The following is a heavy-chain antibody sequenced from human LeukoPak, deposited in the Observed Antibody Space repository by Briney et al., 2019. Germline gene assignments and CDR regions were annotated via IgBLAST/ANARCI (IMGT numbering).Heavy chain of an antibody. V-gene: IGHV4-39*01. CDR1: GGSISSSSYY. D-gene: IGHD2-2*02. CDR2: IYYSGST. Sequence: SETLSLTCTVSGGSISSSSYYWGWIRQPPGKGLEWLGSIYYSGSTYYNPSLKSRVTISVDTSKNQFSLKLSSVPAADTAVYYCARCVGYCSSTSCYRTDAFDIWGQGTMVTVSS. J-gene: IGHJ3*02. CDR3: ARCVGYCSSTSCYRTDAFDI.